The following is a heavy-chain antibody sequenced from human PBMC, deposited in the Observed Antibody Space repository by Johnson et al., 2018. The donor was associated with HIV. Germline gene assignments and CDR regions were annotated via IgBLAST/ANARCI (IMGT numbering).Heavy chain of an antibody. V-gene: IGHV3-30*14. J-gene: IGHJ3*02. D-gene: IGHD6-6*01. CDR3: ARAGGSSNDAFDI. CDR1: GFTFSSYA. Sequence: QMLLVESGGGVVQPGRSLRLSCAASGFTFSSYAMHWVRQAPGKGLEWVAVISYDGSNKYYADSVKGRFTISRDNSKNTLYLQMNSLRAEDTPVYYCARAGGSSNDAFDIWGQGTMVTVSS. CDR2: ISYDGSNK.